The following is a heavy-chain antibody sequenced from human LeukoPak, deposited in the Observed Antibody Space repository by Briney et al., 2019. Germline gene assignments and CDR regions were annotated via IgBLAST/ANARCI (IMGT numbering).Heavy chain of an antibody. CDR1: GFTFSSYG. CDR3: ARDSSPHYDILTGYYID. J-gene: IGHJ4*02. D-gene: IGHD3-9*01. Sequence: PGGSLRLSCAASGFTFSSYGMHWVRQAPGKGLEWVAFIRYDGSNKYYADSVKGRFTISRDNAKNSLYLQMNSLRAEDTAVYYCARDSSPHYDILTGYYIDWGQGTLVTVSS. V-gene: IGHV3-30*02. CDR2: IRYDGSNK.